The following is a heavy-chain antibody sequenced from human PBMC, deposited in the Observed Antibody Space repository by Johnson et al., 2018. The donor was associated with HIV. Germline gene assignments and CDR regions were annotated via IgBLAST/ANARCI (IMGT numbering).Heavy chain of an antibody. CDR2: INLNGGST. CDR1: GFTLDDYG. V-gene: IGHV3-20*04. Sequence: VQLVESGGGVIRPGGSLRLSCAASGFTLDDYGMSWVRQVPGKGLAWVSGINLNGGSTNYAASVKGRFVISRDNARNSLYLQMNSLRTEDTALYYCAKGGTVTTDAFDIWGQGTMVTVSS. J-gene: IGHJ3*02. D-gene: IGHD4-17*01. CDR3: AKGGTVTTDAFDI.